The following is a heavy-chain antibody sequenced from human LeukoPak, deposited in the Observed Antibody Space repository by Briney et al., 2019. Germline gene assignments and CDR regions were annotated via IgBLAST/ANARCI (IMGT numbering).Heavy chain of an antibody. J-gene: IGHJ3*02. Sequence: PSETLSLTCTVSGDSISSSSYCWDWIRQPPGKGLEWIGNIYNSAYTHYNPSLKTRITMSVDTSKNQFSLKLNSVTAADTGIYYCARHSRSAYTGYENAFDIWGQGTMVTVSS. CDR1: GDSISSSSYC. CDR2: IYNSAYT. D-gene: IGHD5-12*01. V-gene: IGHV4-39*01. CDR3: ARHSRSAYTGYENAFDI.